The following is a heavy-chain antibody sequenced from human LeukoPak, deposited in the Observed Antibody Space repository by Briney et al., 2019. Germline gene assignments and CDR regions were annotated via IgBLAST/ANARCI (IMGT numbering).Heavy chain of an antibody. CDR3: ARDIVAMVRGVNYYYNGMDV. V-gene: IGHV3-53*01. Sequence: AGGSLRLSCAASGFTVSSNYMSWVRQAPGKGLEWVSVIYTGGSTYYADSVKGRFTISRDNSKNTLYLQMNSLRAEDTGVYYCARDIVAMVRGVNYYYNGMDVWGQGTTVTVSS. CDR2: IYTGGST. CDR1: GFTVSSNY. J-gene: IGHJ6*02. D-gene: IGHD3-10*01.